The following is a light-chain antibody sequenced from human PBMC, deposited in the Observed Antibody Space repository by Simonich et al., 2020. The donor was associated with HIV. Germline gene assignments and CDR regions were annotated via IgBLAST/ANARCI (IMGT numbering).Light chain of an antibody. CDR2: GAS. V-gene: IGKV3-15*01. CDR1: QSVRSN. Sequence: EVVMTQSPATLSVSPGERATLSCRASQSVRSNLAWYQQKPGQAPRLLIYGASTRATDIPARFSGSGSGTEFTLIIITMQSEDFAIYYCQQYIHWPPGFTFGPGTKVDIK. J-gene: IGKJ3*01. CDR3: QQYIHWPPGFT.